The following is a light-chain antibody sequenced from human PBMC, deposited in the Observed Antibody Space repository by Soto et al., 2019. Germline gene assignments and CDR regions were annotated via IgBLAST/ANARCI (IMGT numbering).Light chain of an antibody. CDR1: QSVRSKS. Sequence: EIVLTQSPGTLSLSPGERATLSCRASQSVRSKSLAWYQQRPGQSPRLLIYAASSRATGIPDKFSGGGSGTDFTLTINRLEPEDSAVYYCQHYGSSLWTFGQGTKVEIK. J-gene: IGKJ1*01. CDR3: QHYGSSLWT. CDR2: AAS. V-gene: IGKV3-20*01.